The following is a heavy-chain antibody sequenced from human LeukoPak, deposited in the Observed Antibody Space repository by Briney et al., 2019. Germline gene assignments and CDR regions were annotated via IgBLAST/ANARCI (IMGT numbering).Heavy chain of an antibody. V-gene: IGHV4-39*01. CDR3: ASGYNGLDF. D-gene: IGHD5-12*01. CDR2: IYYSGST. CDR1: GGSISSNSYY. Sequence: SETLSLTCTVSGGSISSNSYYWGWIRQPPGKGLEWIGSIYYSGSTYYNPSLKSRVTISVDTSKYQFSLKLSSVTAADTAVYYCASGYNGLDFWGQGTLVTLSS. J-gene: IGHJ4*02.